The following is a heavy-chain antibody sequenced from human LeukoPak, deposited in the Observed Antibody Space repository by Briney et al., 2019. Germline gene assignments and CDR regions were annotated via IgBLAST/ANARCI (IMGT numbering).Heavy chain of an antibody. CDR3: VGGSLGY. Sequence: GASVKVSCTTLGYTFITSSIYWVRQAPGQRLEWLGWITVASGNTRYSENLQGRVTLTRDTSANTAYMELHNLKFEDTAVYYCVGGSLGYWGQGTLVTVS. V-gene: IGHV1-3*01. J-gene: IGHJ4*02. CDR2: ITVASGNT. CDR1: GYTFITSS.